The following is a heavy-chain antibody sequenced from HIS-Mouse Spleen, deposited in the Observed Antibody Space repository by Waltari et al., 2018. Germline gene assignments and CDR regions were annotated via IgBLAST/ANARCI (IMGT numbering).Heavy chain of an antibody. D-gene: IGHD2-21*01. V-gene: IGHV1-18*01. CDR1: GYTFTSYG. CDR3: ARIPYFDY. CDR2: ISAYNGNT. J-gene: IGHJ4*02. Sequence: QVQLVQSGAEVKKPGAAGKAPCKGSGYTFTSYGITWVRQAPGQGPEWMGWISAYNGNTNYAQKLQGRVTMTTDTSTSTAYMELRSLRSDDTAVYYCARIPYFDYWGQGTLVTVSS.